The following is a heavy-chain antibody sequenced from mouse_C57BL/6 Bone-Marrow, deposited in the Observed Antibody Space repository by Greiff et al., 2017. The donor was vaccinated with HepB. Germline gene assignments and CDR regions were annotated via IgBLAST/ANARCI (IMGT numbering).Heavy chain of an antibody. CDR3: ARYYGSRSTGYYFDY. CDR1: GYTFTSYG. V-gene: IGHV1-81*01. D-gene: IGHD1-1*01. CDR2: IYPRSGNT. J-gene: IGHJ2*01. Sequence: QVQLKQSGAELARPGASVKLSCKASGYTFTSYGISWVKQRTGQGLEWIGEIYPRSGNTYYNEKFKGKATLTADKSSSTAYMELRSLTSEDSAVYFCARYYGSRSTGYYFDYWGQGTTLTVSS.